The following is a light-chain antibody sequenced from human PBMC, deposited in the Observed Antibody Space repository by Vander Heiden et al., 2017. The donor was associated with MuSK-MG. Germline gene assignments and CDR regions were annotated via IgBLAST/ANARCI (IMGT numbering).Light chain of an antibody. Sequence: QSALTQPDAVSGSPGQSSTIPCTGTSSDVGGYNSVSWYQQHPGKPPKLMIYDVSHRPAGVSNRFSGSQSGNTASLTISGLQAEDEADYYCSSYTSSSTVFGTGTKVTVL. CDR1: SSDVGGYNS. CDR2: DVS. CDR3: SSYTSSSTV. J-gene: IGLJ1*01. V-gene: IGLV2-14*01.